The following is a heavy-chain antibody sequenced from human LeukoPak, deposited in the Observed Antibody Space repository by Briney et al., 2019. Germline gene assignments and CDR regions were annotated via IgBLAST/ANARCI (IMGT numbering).Heavy chain of an antibody. D-gene: IGHD5-24*01. Sequence: RASVKVSCKASGYTFTSYAIHWVRQAPGQGLEWMGWVTPSGGTDYPQKFQGRVAITWDTSITTAYMDLSRLTSDDTAVYYCARDRYGDGFAHLDSWGQGALSPSPQ. CDR2: VTPSGGT. CDR1: GYTFTSYA. V-gene: IGHV1-2*02. J-gene: IGHJ4*02. CDR3: ARDRYGDGFAHLDS.